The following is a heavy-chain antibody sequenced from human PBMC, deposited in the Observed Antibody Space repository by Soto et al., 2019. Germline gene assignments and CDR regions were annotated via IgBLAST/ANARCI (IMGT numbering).Heavy chain of an antibody. D-gene: IGHD3-10*01. V-gene: IGHV4-34*01. CDR1: GASLSDND. CDR3: ARARGSRNRNAFNI. J-gene: IGHJ3*02. Sequence: SETLSLTCAVYGASLSDNDWSWVRQPPGKGLEWIGEINQSGSTNYDPSLKSRVTISMDTSKNQISLSLGSVTAADTAVYYCARARGSRNRNAFNIWGNGTMVTVSS. CDR2: INQSGST.